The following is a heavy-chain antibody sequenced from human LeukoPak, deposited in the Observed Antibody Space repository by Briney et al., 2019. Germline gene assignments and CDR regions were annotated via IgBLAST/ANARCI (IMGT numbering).Heavy chain of an antibody. J-gene: IGHJ2*01. CDR3: ARDTTFDAVAGIILEGPNWYFDL. CDR2: ISSSSSYI. D-gene: IGHD6-19*01. CDR1: GFTFSSYS. Sequence: GGSLRLSCAASGFTFSSYSMNWVRQAPGKGLEWVSSISSSSSYIYYADSVKGRFTISRDNAKNSLYLQMNSLRAEDTAVYYCARDTTFDAVAGIILEGPNWYFDLWGRGTLVTVSS. V-gene: IGHV3-21*01.